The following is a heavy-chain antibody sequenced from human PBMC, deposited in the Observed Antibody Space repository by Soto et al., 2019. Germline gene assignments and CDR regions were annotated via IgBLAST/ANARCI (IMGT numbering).Heavy chain of an antibody. CDR2: INAGNGNT. CDR3: ARHPNYGEYPHFDY. J-gene: IGHJ4*02. D-gene: IGHD4-17*01. Sequence: ASVKVSCKASGYTFTSYAMHWVRQAPGQRLEWMGWINAGNGNTKYSQKFQGRVTITRDTSASTAYMALSSLRSEDTAVYYCARHPNYGEYPHFDYWGQGNLVPVSS. CDR1: GYTFTSYA. V-gene: IGHV1-3*01.